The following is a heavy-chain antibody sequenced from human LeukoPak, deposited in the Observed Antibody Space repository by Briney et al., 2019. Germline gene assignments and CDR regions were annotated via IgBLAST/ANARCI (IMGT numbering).Heavy chain of an antibody. CDR3: ARGRRWLPHDY. D-gene: IGHD6-19*01. Sequence: SETLSLTCAVYGGSFSGYCWGWIPQPPGKGLEWIGEINHSGSTNYNPSLKSRVTISVDTSKNQFSLKLSSVTAADTAVYYCARGRRWLPHDYWGKGTLVTVSS. J-gene: IGHJ4*02. CDR1: GGSFSGYC. V-gene: IGHV4-34*01. CDR2: INHSGST.